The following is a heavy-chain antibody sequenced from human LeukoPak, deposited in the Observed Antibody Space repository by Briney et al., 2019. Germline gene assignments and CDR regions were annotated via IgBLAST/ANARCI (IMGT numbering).Heavy chain of an antibody. Sequence: PGGSLRLSCAASRFTFSSYGMHWVRQAPGKGLEWVAVIWYDGSNKYYADSVKGRFTISRDNSKNTLYLQMNSLRAEDTAVYYSARERLPYGDTGEPSDYWGQGTLVTVSS. V-gene: IGHV3-33*01. D-gene: IGHD4-17*01. CDR1: RFTFSSYG. CDR2: IWYDGSNK. CDR3: ARERLPYGDTGEPSDY. J-gene: IGHJ4*02.